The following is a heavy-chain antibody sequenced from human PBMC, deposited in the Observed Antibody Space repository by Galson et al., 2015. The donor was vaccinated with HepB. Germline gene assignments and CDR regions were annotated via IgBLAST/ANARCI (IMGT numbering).Heavy chain of an antibody. Sequence: SLRLSCATSGFTFSSAPMSWVRQAPGKGLEWVSSISDSGAHTYYADSVKGLFTISRDNSRNSLYLQMNSLRPEDTALYYCAKDLVLWSGYFVDWGQGTLVTASS. CDR1: GFTFSSAP. D-gene: IGHD3-3*01. CDR2: ISDSGAHT. V-gene: IGHV3-23*01. CDR3: AKDLVLWSGYFVD. J-gene: IGHJ4*02.